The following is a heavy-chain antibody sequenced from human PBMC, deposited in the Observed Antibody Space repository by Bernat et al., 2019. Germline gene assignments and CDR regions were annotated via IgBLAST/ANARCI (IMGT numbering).Heavy chain of an antibody. D-gene: IGHD3-16*01. CDR1: GFSFSIHG. V-gene: IGHV3-23*04. CDR3: AKGGQRGGGTDYGIDV. CDR2: IGASGSGK. J-gene: IGHJ6*02. Sequence: DVQLVESVGVSVQPGESLRLSCAASGFSFSIHGMSWLRQAPGKGLEWVSSIGASGSGKDYAESLKGRLTITRNNSKNTLFLQMNSLTAEDTAVDICAKGGQRGGGTDYGIDVWGQGTTVTVSS.